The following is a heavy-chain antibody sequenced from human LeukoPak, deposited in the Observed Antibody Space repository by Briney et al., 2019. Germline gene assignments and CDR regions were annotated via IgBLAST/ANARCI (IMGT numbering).Heavy chain of an antibody. CDR3: ARVGGIAARPGPFYFDY. D-gene: IGHD6-6*01. J-gene: IGHJ4*02. CDR2: IYYSGST. V-gene: IGHV4-59*12. CDR1: GGSISSSY. Sequence: PSETLSLTCTVSGGSISSSYWSWVRQPPGKGLEWIGYIYYSGSTNYNPSLKSRVTISVDTSKNQFSLKLNSVTAADTAVYYCARVGGIAARPGPFYFDYWGQGTLVAVSS.